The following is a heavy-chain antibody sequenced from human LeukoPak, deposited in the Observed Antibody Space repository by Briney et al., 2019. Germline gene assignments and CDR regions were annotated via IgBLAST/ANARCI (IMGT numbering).Heavy chain of an antibody. D-gene: IGHD2-15*01. J-gene: IGHJ4*02. Sequence: GGSLRLSCAASGFTFSNHWMHWVRQAPGKGLVWVSDISNDGSSSSYAGSVKGRFTISRDNAKNTLYLQMSSLRVEDTAMYYCVRDSGGPDYWGQGTLVTVSS. CDR2: ISNDGSSS. CDR3: VRDSGGPDY. CDR1: GFTFSNHW. V-gene: IGHV3-74*01.